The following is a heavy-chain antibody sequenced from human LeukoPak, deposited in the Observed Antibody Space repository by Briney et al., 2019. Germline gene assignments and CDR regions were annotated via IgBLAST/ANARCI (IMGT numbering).Heavy chain of an antibody. J-gene: IGHJ1*01. Sequence: GGSLRLSCAAPGFTFSSYAMSWVRQAPGKGLEWVSAISGSGGSTYYADSVKGRFTISRDNSKNTLYLQMNSLRAEDTAVYYCAKDRGDSSGYYLAEYFQHWGQGTLVTVSS. CDR3: AKDRGDSSGYYLAEYFQH. CDR1: GFTFSSYA. D-gene: IGHD3-22*01. CDR2: ISGSGGST. V-gene: IGHV3-23*01.